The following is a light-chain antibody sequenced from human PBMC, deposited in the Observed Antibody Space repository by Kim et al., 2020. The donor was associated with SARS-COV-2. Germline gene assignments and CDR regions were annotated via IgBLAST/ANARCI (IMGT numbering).Light chain of an antibody. CDR3: CSYAATYTLL. J-gene: IGLJ2*01. CDR2: DVS. V-gene: IGLV2-11*01. Sequence: QSALTQPRSVSGSPGQSVTISCTGTSSDVGGYNYVSWYQHHPGKAPKLMIYDVSKRPSGVPDRFSGSKSGNTASLSISGPQAEDEADYYCCSYAATYTLLFGGGTQLTVL. CDR1: SSDVGGYNY.